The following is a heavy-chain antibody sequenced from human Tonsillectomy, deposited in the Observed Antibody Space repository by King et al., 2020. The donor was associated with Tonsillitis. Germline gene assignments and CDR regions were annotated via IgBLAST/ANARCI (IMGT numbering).Heavy chain of an antibody. J-gene: IGHJ4*03. CDR1: GYSITSGYH. V-gene: IGHV4-38-2*02. D-gene: IGHD1-26*01. CDR2: IHQAGGT. Sequence: VQLQESGPGLVKPSETLSLTCTVSGYSITSGYHWGWIRQPPGKGLEWIANIHQAGGTAYNASLKSRLTISMDPSKNQFSLRLSPVTAADTAVYYCARVPRVVVTNGWSYTSGHGAPCSASSASTKSASVFPLSPCSRSTSVSTAALGCLVKGYF. CDR3: ARVPRVVVTNGWSYTSGHGAPCSASSASTKSASVFPLSPCSRSTSVSTAALGCLVKGYF.